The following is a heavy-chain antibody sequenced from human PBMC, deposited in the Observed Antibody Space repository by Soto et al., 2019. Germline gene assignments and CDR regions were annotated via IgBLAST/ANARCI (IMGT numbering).Heavy chain of an antibody. V-gene: IGHV1-3*01. Sequence: ASVKVSCKASVYTFTHYVLHWVRQAPGQRLEWMGWINAGNGNTRFPQNLQGRVTITRDTSARTVYMELSSLRSGDRAVFFCARGRLAVFPVAAWFGYRDVRG. CDR1: VYTFTHYV. CDR2: INAGNGNT. CDR3: ARGRLAVFPVAAWFGYRDV. D-gene: IGHD3-10*01. J-gene: IGHJ6*03.